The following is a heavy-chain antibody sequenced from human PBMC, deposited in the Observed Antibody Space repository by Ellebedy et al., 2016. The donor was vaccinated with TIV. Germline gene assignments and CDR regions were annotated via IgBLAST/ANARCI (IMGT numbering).Heavy chain of an antibody. V-gene: IGHV3-33*01. D-gene: IGHD3-10*01. CDR3: VRDRVSDGSGRYDPYWYMDV. CDR1: GFTFSSYG. Sequence: GGSLRLSXAAPGFTFSSYGMLWVRRAPGTGLEWVAIIWHDGRNKYYGDSVKGRFTISRDNSKNTLYLQMNSLRVEDTAVYYCVRDRVSDGSGRYDPYWYMDVWGKGTTVTVSS. J-gene: IGHJ6*03. CDR2: IWHDGRNK.